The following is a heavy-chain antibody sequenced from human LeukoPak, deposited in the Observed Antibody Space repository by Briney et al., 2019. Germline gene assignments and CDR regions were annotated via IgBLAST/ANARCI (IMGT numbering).Heavy chain of an antibody. J-gene: IGHJ4*02. V-gene: IGHV4-34*01. CDR3: ARGSNAPPRNYFDY. CDR2: VNHSGST. Sequence: SETLSLTCAVYGGSFSGYYWSWIRQPPGQGLEWIGEVNHSGSTNYNPSLKSRVTISVDTSKNQFSLKLSSVTAADAAVYYCARGSNAPPRNYFDYWGQGTLVTVSS. D-gene: IGHD2-2*01. CDR1: GGSFSGYY.